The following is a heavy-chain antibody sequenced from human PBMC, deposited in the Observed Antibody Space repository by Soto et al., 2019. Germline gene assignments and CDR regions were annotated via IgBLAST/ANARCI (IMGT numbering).Heavy chain of an antibody. J-gene: IGHJ3*02. D-gene: IGHD3-10*01. Sequence: QVQLVQSGAEVKKPGASVKVSCKASGYTFTSYDINWVRQATGQGLEWMGWMNPNSGNTGYAQKFQGRATMTWKTSTSTAYRELSSLRSEDTAVYYCARGINYYDSGDDAFEIWGQGTMVTVSS. CDR2: MNPNSGNT. CDR1: GYTFTSYD. CDR3: ARGINYYDSGDDAFEI. V-gene: IGHV1-8*01.